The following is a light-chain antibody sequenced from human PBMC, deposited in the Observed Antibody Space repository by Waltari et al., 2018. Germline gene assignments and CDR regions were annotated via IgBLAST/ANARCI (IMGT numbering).Light chain of an antibody. CDR2: LGS. CDR3: MQTLLVPYT. Sequence: DVVMTQSPLSLPVTPGEPASISCRSSQSLLVGNVYHFLDWYVQKPGQSPQLLIYLGSSRASGVPDRFSGSGSGTDFTLKISRVDAEDVGLYYCMQTLLVPYTFGQGTKLEIK. CDR1: QSLLVGNVYHF. J-gene: IGKJ2*01. V-gene: IGKV2-28*01.